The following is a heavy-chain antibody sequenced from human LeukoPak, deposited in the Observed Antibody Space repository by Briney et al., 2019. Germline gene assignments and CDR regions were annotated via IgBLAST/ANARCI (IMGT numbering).Heavy chain of an antibody. J-gene: IGHJ4*02. D-gene: IGHD3-22*01. CDR3: AREDSSGYYYD. Sequence: PGGSLRLSCAASGFTFSSYAMHWVRQAPGKGLEWVAVISYDGSNKYYADSVKGRFTISRDNSKNTLYLQMNSLRAEDTAVYYCAREDSSGYYYDWGQGTLVTVSS. V-gene: IGHV3-30-3*01. CDR2: ISYDGSNK. CDR1: GFTFSSYA.